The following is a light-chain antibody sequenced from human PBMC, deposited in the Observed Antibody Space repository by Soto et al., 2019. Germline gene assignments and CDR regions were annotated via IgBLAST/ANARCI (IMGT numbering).Light chain of an antibody. CDR3: QQYNSYFQT. V-gene: IGKV3-15*01. CDR1: QGVSRK. CDR2: GAS. J-gene: IGKJ1*01. Sequence: DIVMTQSPATLSVAPGERVTFSCRASQGVSRKLAWYQHKPGQAPRLLISGASTGATGIPARFSGSGSGTEFTLTISSLQPDDVATYYCQQYNSYFQTFGQGTKVDIK.